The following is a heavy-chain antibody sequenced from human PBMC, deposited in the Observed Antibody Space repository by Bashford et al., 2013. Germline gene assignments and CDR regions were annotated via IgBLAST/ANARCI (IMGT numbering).Heavy chain of an antibody. CDR1: Y. V-gene: IGHV4-4*07. J-gene: IGHJ4*02. D-gene: IGHD5-24*01. CDR2: IYTSGST. Sequence: YTSWIRQPPGKGLEWIGRIYTSGSTNYNPSLKSRVTMSVDTSKNQFSLKLSSVTAADTAVYYCARGRGGWLGIDYVGPGNPGHRSP. CDR3: ARGRGGWLGIDY.